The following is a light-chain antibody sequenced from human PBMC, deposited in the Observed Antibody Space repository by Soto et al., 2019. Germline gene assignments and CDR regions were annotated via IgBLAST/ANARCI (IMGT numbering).Light chain of an antibody. V-gene: IGKV1-39*01. CDR2: AAS. CDR1: HSINNC. J-gene: IGKJ1*01. Sequence: DIQMTQSPSSLSASVGDRVTITCRASHSINNCLRWFQQKPGQALKLLIYAASSLQSGVASRFSGSGSGTDFILTIDSLQPEDFATYFCHQTYIAPATFGQGTKVGVK. CDR3: HQTYIAPAT.